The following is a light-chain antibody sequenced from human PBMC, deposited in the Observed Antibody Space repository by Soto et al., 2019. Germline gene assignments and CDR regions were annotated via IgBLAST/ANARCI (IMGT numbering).Light chain of an antibody. CDR1: QDIRND. V-gene: IGKV1-17*01. CDR2: AAF. J-gene: IGKJ5*01. CDR3: LQHKTYSLT. Sequence: DIQMTQSPSSLSASVGDRVTITCRASQDIRNDLCWYQQKPGKAPKRLIYAAFILQSGVPPRFSGNGSWTEFTLTISSLQAEYYATYFCLQHKTYSLTFGQGTRLE.